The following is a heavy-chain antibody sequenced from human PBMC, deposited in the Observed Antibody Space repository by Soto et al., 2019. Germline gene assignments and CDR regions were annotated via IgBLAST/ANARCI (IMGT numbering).Heavy chain of an antibody. Sequence: GGSLRLSCAASGITFNNYALNWVRQAPGKGLEWVSGISGSGTGTYYADSVKGRFTISRDNSKSTMYLHMNSLRADDTAIYYCAKEGGGGAAMVTSYFDYWGQGTLVTSPQ. CDR2: ISGSGTGT. J-gene: IGHJ4*02. V-gene: IGHV3-23*01. CDR1: GITFNNYA. CDR3: AKEGGGGAAMVTSYFDY. D-gene: IGHD5-18*01.